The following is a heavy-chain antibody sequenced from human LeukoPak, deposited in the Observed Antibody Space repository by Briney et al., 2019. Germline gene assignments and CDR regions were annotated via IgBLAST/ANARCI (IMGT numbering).Heavy chain of an antibody. Sequence: ASVKVSCKASGYTFTSYGISWVRQAPGQGLEWMGWISAYNGNTNYAQKLQGRVTMTTDTSTSTAYMELRSLRSDDTAVYYCARLRVIAARPGYFDYWGQGTLVTVSS. J-gene: IGHJ4*02. CDR1: GYTFTSYG. V-gene: IGHV1-18*01. CDR2: ISAYNGNT. D-gene: IGHD6-6*01. CDR3: ARLRVIAARPGYFDY.